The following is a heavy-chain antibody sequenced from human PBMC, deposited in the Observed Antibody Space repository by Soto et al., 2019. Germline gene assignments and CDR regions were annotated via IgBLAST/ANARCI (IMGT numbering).Heavy chain of an antibody. CDR2: INAGNGNT. J-gene: IGHJ6*01. Sequence: ASVKVSCKASGYTFTSYAMHWVRQAPGQRLGWMGWINAGNGNTKYSQKFQGRVTITRDTSASTAYMELSSLRSEDTAVYYCAFVGAAGIFFDYYGMGVWGEGDRGTV. CDR1: GYTFTSYA. CDR3: AFVGAAGIFFDYYGMGV. V-gene: IGHV1-3*01. D-gene: IGHD6-19*01.